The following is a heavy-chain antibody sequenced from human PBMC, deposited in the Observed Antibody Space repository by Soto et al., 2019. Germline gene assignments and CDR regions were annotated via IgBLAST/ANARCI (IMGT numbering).Heavy chain of an antibody. CDR1: GDSVSSNSAA. V-gene: IGHV6-1*01. J-gene: IGHJ3*02. CDR3: ARGDSSIAGPLDAFDI. Sequence: SQTLSLTFAISGDSVSSNSAARNWIRQSPSRGLEWLGRTYYRSKWYNDYAVSVKSRITINPDTSKNQFSLQLNSVTPEDTAVYYCARGDSSIAGPLDAFDIWGQGTLITVSS. CDR2: TYYRSKWYN. D-gene: IGHD6-6*01.